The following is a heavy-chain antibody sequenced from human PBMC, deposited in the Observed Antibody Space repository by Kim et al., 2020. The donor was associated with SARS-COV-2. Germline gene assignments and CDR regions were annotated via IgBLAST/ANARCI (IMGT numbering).Heavy chain of an antibody. Sequence: GGSLRLSCAASGFTFSTYWMHWVRQAPGKGLVWVSGISTDGSSTTYPDSVKGRFTISRDNAKNTLYLQMNSLRAEDTAVYFCTRAGSGGQGYNWFDPWGQGTLVTVSS. J-gene: IGHJ5*02. CDR1: GFTFSTYW. CDR3: TRAGSGGQGYNWFDP. CDR2: ISTDGSST. V-gene: IGHV3-74*01. D-gene: IGHD2-15*01.